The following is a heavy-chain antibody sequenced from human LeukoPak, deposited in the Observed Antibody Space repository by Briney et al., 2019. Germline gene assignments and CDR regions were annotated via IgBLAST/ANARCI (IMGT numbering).Heavy chain of an antibody. Sequence: SQTLSLTCAISGDSVSSNSAAWNWIRQSPSRGLEWLGRTYYRSKRYNDNAVSVKSRITINPDTSKNQFSLQLNSVTPEDTAVYYCAREPGGAEYSGYDPFDFWGQGTLVTVSS. CDR1: GDSVSSNSAA. V-gene: IGHV6-1*01. CDR3: AREPGGAEYSGYDPFDF. D-gene: IGHD5-12*01. J-gene: IGHJ4*02. CDR2: TYYRSKRYN.